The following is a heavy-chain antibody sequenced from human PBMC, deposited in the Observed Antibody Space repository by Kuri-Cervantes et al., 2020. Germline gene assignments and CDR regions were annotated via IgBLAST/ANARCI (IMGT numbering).Heavy chain of an antibody. CDR2: ISSSSSYI. CDR3: ARGRPGYSSGWYYFDY. CDR1: GFTFSSYS. J-gene: IGHJ4*02. D-gene: IGHD6-19*01. Sequence: GESLKISCAASGFTFSSYSMNWVRQAPGKGLEWVSSISSSSSYIYYADSVKGQFTISRDNAKNSLYLQMNSLRAEDTAVYYCARGRPGYSSGWYYFDYWGQGTLVTVSS. V-gene: IGHV3-21*04.